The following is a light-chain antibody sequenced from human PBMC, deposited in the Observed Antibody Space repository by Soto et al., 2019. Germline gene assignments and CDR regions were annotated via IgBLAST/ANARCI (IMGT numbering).Light chain of an antibody. Sequence: EIVLTQSPATLSLSPGERATLSCRPSQNIDNYLAWYQQKRGQAPRLLIYDASKGATGIPARFSGSGSGTDFTLTISSLEPEDFAVYYCQQRSNWPPTFGQGTKVEIK. CDR2: DAS. CDR3: QQRSNWPPT. J-gene: IGKJ1*01. V-gene: IGKV3-11*01. CDR1: QNIDNY.